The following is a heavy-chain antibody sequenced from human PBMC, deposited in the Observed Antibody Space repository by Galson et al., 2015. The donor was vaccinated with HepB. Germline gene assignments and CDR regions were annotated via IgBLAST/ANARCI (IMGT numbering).Heavy chain of an antibody. V-gene: IGHV1-18*01. Sequence: SVKVSCKASGYTFTSYGISWVRQAPGQGLEWMGWISAYNGNTNYAQKLQGRVTMTTDTSTSTAYMELRGLRSDDTAVYYCARLGSLAYCGGDCYSIFHDAGRNFDYWGQGTLVTVSS. CDR3: ARLGSLAYCGGDCYSIFHDAGRNFDY. D-gene: IGHD2-21*02. J-gene: IGHJ4*02. CDR2: ISAYNGNT. CDR1: GYTFTSYG.